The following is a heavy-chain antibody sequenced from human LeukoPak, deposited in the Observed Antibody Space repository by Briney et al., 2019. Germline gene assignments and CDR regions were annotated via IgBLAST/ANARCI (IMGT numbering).Heavy chain of an antibody. CDR3: ARGEDSSGYYYSQRHYGMDV. Sequence: GASVKVSCKASGYTFTSYYIHWVRLAPGQGLEWMGTSNPSGASTTSAQKFQGRVIMTRDTSTSTVYMELSSLRSEDTALYYCARGEDSSGYYYSQRHYGMDVWGQGTTVTVSS. CDR2: SNPSGAST. D-gene: IGHD3-22*01. V-gene: IGHV1-46*01. J-gene: IGHJ6*02. CDR1: GYTFTSYY.